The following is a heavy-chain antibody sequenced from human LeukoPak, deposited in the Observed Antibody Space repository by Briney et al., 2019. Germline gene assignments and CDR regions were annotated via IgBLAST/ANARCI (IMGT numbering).Heavy chain of an antibody. CDR2: INHSGST. Sequence: KPSETLSLTCTVSGGSISNSNYYWSWIRQPPGKGLEWIGEINHSGSTNYNPSLKSRVTISVDTSKNQFSLKLSSVTAADTAMYYCARATGASSGYFWFDPWGQGTLVTVSS. J-gene: IGHJ5*02. V-gene: IGHV4-39*07. CDR1: GGSISNSNYY. D-gene: IGHD3-22*01. CDR3: ARATGASSGYFWFDP.